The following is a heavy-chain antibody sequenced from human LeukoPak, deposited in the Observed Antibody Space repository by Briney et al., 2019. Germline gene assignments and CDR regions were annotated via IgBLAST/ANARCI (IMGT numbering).Heavy chain of an antibody. D-gene: IGHD3-10*01. J-gene: IGHJ4*02. CDR2: MYYSGST. CDR1: GGSISSSSYY. CDR3: ARGLWFGDENPPYFDY. Sequence: PSETLSLTCTVSGGSISSSSYYWGWIRQPPGKGLEWIGNMYYSGSTYYNPSLKSRVTISVDTSRDQFPLKLSSVTAADTAVYYCARGLWFGDENPPYFDYWGQGILVTVSS. V-gene: IGHV4-39*06.